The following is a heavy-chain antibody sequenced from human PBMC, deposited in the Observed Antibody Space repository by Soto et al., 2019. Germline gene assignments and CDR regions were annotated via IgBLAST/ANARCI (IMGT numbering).Heavy chain of an antibody. J-gene: IGHJ6*02. V-gene: IGHV1-69*11. CDR1: GGTFSSSG. D-gene: IGHD3-16*02. CDR3: ARWPQPRYTADPYAVDV. Sequence: QVHLVQSGTEVKKPGSSVKVSCKASGGTFSSSGFSWVRQAPGQGLEWMGMIVPILDTTNYAQKFQARVTITADEVTSTAYMELRSLRSXXTAVYYCARWPQPRYTADPYAVDVWGQGTRVXVSS. CDR2: IVPILDTT.